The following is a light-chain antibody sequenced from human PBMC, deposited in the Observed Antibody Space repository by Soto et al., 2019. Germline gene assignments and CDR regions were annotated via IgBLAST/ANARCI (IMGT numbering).Light chain of an antibody. V-gene: IGLV1-40*01. CDR3: QSYDSSLSGSV. CDR1: SSNIGAGYD. Sequence: QSVLTQPPSVSGAPGQRVTISCTGSSSNIGAGYDVNWYQQLPGTVPKVLIYGNSNRPSEVPDRFSASKSGTSASLAITGLQAEDEADYYCQSYDSSLSGSVFGGGTKLTVL. J-gene: IGLJ3*02. CDR2: GNS.